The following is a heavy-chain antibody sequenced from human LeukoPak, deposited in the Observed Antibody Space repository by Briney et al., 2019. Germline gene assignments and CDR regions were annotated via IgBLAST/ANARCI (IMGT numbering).Heavy chain of an antibody. CDR1: GGSISSFY. Sequence: PSETLSLTCTVSGGSISSFYWSWIRQPPGKGLEWIGYISYSGNTNYNPSLKSRVTISVDTSKSQFSLKLSSVTAADTAVYYCARGAPGQYYDFWSGSYYYYGMDVWGQGTTVTVSS. V-gene: IGHV4-59*01. D-gene: IGHD3-3*01. J-gene: IGHJ6*02. CDR2: ISYSGNT. CDR3: ARGAPGQYYDFWSGSYYYYGMDV.